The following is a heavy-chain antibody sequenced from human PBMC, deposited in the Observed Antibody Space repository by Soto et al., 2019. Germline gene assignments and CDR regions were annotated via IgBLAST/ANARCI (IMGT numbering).Heavy chain of an antibody. CDR2: INYSGST. J-gene: IGHJ4*02. Sequence: PSETLSLTCTVSGGSIGSYYWTWIRQPPGKGLEWIGYINYSGSTSYNPSLKSRVTISVDTPKNHFSLKLSSVTAADTAVYYCARSYYDILTGQRYYLASWGQGTLVTVSS. CDR3: ARSYYDILTGQRYYLAS. V-gene: IGHV4-59*01. CDR1: GGSIGSYY. D-gene: IGHD3-9*01.